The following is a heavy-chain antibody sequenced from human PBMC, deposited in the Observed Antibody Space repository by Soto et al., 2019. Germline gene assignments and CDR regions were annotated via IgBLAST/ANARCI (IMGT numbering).Heavy chain of an antibody. Sequence: LTLTCTVSGGSISSGGYYWSWIRQHPGKGLEWIGYIYYSGSTYYNPSLKSRVTISVATSKNQFSLKLSSVTAADTAVYYCARDRRYYYDSSGYSHFDYWGQGTLVTVSS. D-gene: IGHD3-22*01. J-gene: IGHJ4*02. CDR2: IYYSGST. V-gene: IGHV4-31*03. CDR1: GGSISSGGYY. CDR3: ARDRRYYYDSSGYSHFDY.